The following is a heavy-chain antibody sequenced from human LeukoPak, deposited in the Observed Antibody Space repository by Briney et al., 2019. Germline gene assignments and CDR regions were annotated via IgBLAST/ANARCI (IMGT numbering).Heavy chain of an antibody. Sequence: PGGSLRLSCAASGFTFSSYGMHWVRQAPGKGLEWVAFIRYDGSNKYYADSVKGRFTISRDNSKNTLYLQMNSLRAEDTAVYYCAKGDEGEAVPDLPDYWGQGTLVTVSS. CDR1: GFTFSSYG. J-gene: IGHJ4*02. CDR2: IRYDGSNK. D-gene: IGHD3-16*01. V-gene: IGHV3-30*02. CDR3: AKGDEGEAVPDLPDY.